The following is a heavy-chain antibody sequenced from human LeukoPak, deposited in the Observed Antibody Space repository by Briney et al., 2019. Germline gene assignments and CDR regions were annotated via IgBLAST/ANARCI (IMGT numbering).Heavy chain of an antibody. CDR1: GFTFSSYS. CDR2: ISSSSSYI. CDR3: ARDGLAASHDY. Sequence: GGSLRLSCAASGFTFSSYSMNWVRQAPGKGLECVSSISSSSSYIYYADSVKGRFTISRDNAKNSLYLQMNSLRAEDTAVYYCARDGLAASHDYWGQGTLVTVSS. V-gene: IGHV3-21*01. J-gene: IGHJ4*02. D-gene: IGHD3/OR15-3a*01.